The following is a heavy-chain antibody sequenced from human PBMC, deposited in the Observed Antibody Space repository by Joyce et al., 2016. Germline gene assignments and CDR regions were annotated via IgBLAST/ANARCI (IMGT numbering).Heavy chain of an antibody. CDR1: GYSFTDHY. CDR3: ARGPMPPYAFDI. CDR2: NNPDSGGT. Sequence: QVQLVQSGAEVKKPGASVKVSCKASGYSFTDHYVHWVRQAPGKGLQWMGGNNPDSGGTSYAQKFQGRVTLTRDASIATAYMELSSLRSDDTAVYFCARGPMPPYAFDIWGQGTMVTVSS. D-gene: IGHD2-2*01. V-gene: IGHV1-2*02. J-gene: IGHJ3*02.